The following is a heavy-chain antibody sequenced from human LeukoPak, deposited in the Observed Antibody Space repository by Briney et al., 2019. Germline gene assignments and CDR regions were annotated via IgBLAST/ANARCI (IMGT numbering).Heavy chain of an antibody. J-gene: IGHJ3*02. CDR2: INPNSGGT. D-gene: IGHD4-23*01. Sequence: ASVKVSCKASGYTFTGYYMHWVRQAPGQGLEWMGWINPNSGGTNYAQKFQGWVTMTRDTSISTAYMELSSLRSEDTAVYYCARDRGTTVVTPGFAFDIWGQGTMVTVSS. CDR3: ARDRGTTVVTPGFAFDI. CDR1: GYTFTGYY. V-gene: IGHV1-2*04.